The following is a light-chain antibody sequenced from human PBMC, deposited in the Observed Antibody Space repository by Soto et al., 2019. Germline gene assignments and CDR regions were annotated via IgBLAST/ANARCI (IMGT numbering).Light chain of an antibody. CDR3: QQTYSTPRGA. J-gene: IGKJ1*01. V-gene: IGKV1-39*01. CDR1: ESISNN. CDR2: AAS. Sequence: DIQMTQSPSSLSTSEGDRVTITCRASESISNNLNWYQQKPGKAPKLLIYAASTLQSGVPSRFSGGGSGTDFTLTIGSLQPEDFTTYYCQQTYSTPRGAFGQGTKVEIK.